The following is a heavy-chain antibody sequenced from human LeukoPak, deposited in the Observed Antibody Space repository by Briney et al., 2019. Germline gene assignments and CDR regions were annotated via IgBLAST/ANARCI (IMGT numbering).Heavy chain of an antibody. CDR2: IYSGGST. J-gene: IGHJ4*02. CDR3: ARETAYGTSRPIEY. Sequence: GGSLRLSCAASGFTVSSNYMSWVRQAPGKGLEWVSVIYSGGSTYYADSVKGRFTISRDTSRNTVNLQMNSLRPEDTAVYYCARETAYGTSRPIEYWGQGTLVTVSS. V-gene: IGHV3-53*05. D-gene: IGHD2-2*01. CDR1: GFTVSSNY.